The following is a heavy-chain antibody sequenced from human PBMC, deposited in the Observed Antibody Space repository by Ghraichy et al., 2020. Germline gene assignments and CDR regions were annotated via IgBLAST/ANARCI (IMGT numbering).Heavy chain of an antibody. D-gene: IGHD3-10*01. CDR1: GFSFSDYW. J-gene: IGHJ3*02. CDR3: TRDFSPGTYAETTRYYYDAFDI. V-gene: IGHV3-7*03. Sequence: GGSLRLSCVASGFSFSDYWMTWIRQAPGKGLEWVANIKRDGTGIHYLDSVKGRFTISRDNAKNSVYLQMNSLRAEDTAVYHCTRDFSPGTYAETTRYYYDAFDIWGQGTVVTVSS. CDR2: IKRDGTGI.